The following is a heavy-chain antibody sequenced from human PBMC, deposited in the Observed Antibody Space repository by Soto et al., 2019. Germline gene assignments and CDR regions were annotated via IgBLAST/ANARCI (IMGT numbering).Heavy chain of an antibody. Sequence: RASVKVSCKASGYTFTSYGISWVRQAPGQGLEWMGWISAYDGNTNLAQKFEDRVTMTTATSTNTVFLELRSLKSDDTAIYYCARDRLRGYDSSGFYSWGQGTMVTVSS. CDR2: ISAYDGNT. CDR1: GYTFTSYG. D-gene: IGHD3-22*01. CDR3: ARDRLRGYDSSGFYS. V-gene: IGHV1-18*01. J-gene: IGHJ4*02.